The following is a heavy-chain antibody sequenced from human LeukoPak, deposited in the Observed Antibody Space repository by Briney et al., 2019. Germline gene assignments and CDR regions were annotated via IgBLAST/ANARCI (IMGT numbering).Heavy chain of an antibody. CDR3: AKAGHPGYSSSWDLDY. CDR2: ISGSGGST. V-gene: IGHV3-23*01. Sequence: GGSLRLSCAASGFTFSSYAMSWVRQAPGKGLEWVSAISGSGGSTYYADSVKGRFTISRDNSKNTLYLQMNSLRAEDTAVYYCAKAGHPGYSSSWDLDYWGQGTLVTVSS. CDR1: GFTFSSYA. J-gene: IGHJ4*02. D-gene: IGHD6-13*01.